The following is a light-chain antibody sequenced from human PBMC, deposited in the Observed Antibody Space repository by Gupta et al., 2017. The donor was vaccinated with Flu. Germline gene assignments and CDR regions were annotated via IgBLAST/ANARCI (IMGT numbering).Light chain of an antibody. CDR3: SSYTSSSRGYV. CDR2: EVS. Sequence: QSALTQPASVSGSSGQSITISCTGTSSDVGGYNYVSWYQQHPGKAPKLMIYEVSNRPSGVSNRFSGSKSGNTASLTISGLQAEDEADYYCSSYTSSSRGYVFGTGTKVTVL. CDR1: SSDVGGYNY. J-gene: IGLJ1*01. V-gene: IGLV2-14*01.